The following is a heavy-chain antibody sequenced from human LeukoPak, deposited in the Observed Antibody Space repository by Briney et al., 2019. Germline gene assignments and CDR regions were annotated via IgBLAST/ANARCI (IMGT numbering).Heavy chain of an antibody. Sequence: PSETLSLTCAVYGGSFSDYYWTWIRQPPGKGLEWIGEINHSGSTNYNPSLKSRVTISVDTSKNQFSLKLSSVTAADTAVYYCARRQWLRKYNWFDPWGQGTLVTVSS. CDR1: GGSFSDYY. CDR2: INHSGST. CDR3: ARRQWLRKYNWFDP. J-gene: IGHJ5*02. V-gene: IGHV4-34*01. D-gene: IGHD5-12*01.